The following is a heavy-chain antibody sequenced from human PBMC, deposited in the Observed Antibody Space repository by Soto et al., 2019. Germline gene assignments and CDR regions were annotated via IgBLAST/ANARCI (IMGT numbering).Heavy chain of an antibody. CDR3: ARDKSLDY. V-gene: IGHV4-59*01. J-gene: IGHJ4*02. Sequence: SETLSLTCTVSGGSISSYYWSWIRQPPGKGLEWIGYIYYSGSTNYNPSLKSRVTISVDTSKNQFSLKLSSVTAADTAVYYCARDKSLDYWGQGTLVTVSS. CDR2: IYYSGST. CDR1: GGSISSYY.